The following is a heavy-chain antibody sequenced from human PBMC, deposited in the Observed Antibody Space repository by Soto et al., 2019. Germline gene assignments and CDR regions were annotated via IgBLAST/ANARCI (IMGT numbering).Heavy chain of an antibody. CDR2: ASTDGQKK. J-gene: IGHJ4*02. CDR3: AREGYSSGWGGVLDY. V-gene: IGHV3-30*04. CDR1: GFTYITSV. Sequence: VQLMESGGGVVQPGTSLRLSCTASGFTYITSVIHWVRQAPGKGLEWVAVASTDGQKKDYATSVRGRFTISRDNSKNTLCIQMDSLRGDDTAVYYCAREGYSSGWGGVLDYWGRGIMVAVSS. D-gene: IGHD2-15*01.